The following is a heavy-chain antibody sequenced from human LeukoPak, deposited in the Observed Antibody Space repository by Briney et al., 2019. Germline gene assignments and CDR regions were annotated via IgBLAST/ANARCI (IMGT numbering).Heavy chain of an antibody. V-gene: IGHV4-30-4*07. Sequence: TLSXXCAVSGGSLSRGGYSWSWVRQPPGRGLEWIGYIYYSGSTYYNPSRRSRVNISVDTSKNQFSLKLSSVTAAGTAVYFXXXXXTXXXXDXXGXRIDAFXIWGQGTMXTVSS. CDR1: GGSLSRGGYS. J-gene: IGHJ3*02. CDR3: XXXXTXXXXDXXGXRIDAFXI. D-gene: IGHD3-22*01. CDR2: IYYSGST.